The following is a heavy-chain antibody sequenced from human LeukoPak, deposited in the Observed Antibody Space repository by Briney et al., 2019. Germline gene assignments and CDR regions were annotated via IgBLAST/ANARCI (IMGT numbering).Heavy chain of an antibody. CDR3: AFNNDYYFDH. CDR1: GFTFSSYA. CDR2: ISGSGGST. J-gene: IGHJ4*02. D-gene: IGHD1/OR15-1a*01. V-gene: IGHV3-23*01. Sequence: HPGGSLRLSCAASGFTFSSYAMSWVRQAPGKGLEWVSAISGSGGSTYYADSVKGRFTISRDNSKNTLYLQMNSLRTEDMAVYYCAFNNDYYFDHWGQGTLVTVSS.